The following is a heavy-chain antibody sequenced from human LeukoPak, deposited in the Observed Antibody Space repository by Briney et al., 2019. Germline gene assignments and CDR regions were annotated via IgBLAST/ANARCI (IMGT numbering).Heavy chain of an antibody. CDR3: ARDRGIHGWFDP. J-gene: IGHJ5*02. Sequence: GRSLRLSCAASGFIFTNYWMSWVRQAPGKGLEWVGNINQDGNEKYYVDSVKGRFTISRDNAKNSLYLQMNSLRAEDTAVYYCARDRGIHGWFDPWGQGTLVTVSS. D-gene: IGHD3-10*01. CDR1: GFIFTNYW. CDR2: INQDGNEK. V-gene: IGHV3-7*01.